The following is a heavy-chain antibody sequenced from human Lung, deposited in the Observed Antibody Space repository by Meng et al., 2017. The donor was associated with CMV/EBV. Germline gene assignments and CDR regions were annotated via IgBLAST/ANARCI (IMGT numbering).Heavy chain of an antibody. D-gene: IGHD7-27*01. CDR3: VKGWQNLGDY. CDR1: GYTFSSYS. Sequence: GEXXKISCRASGYTFSSYSMSWVRQAPGKGLEWVSSISGSGGSTYSADSVKGRLTISRDNSESTLYLQMNSLTAEDAAIYYCVKGWQNLGDYWGQGTLVTVSS. V-gene: IGHV3-23*01. CDR2: ISGSGGST. J-gene: IGHJ4*02.